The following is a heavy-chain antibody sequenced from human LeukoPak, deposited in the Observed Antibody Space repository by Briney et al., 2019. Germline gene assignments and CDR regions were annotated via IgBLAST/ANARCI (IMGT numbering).Heavy chain of an antibody. J-gene: IGHJ5*02. D-gene: IGHD6-25*01. CDR3: ARDYSSGWERFDP. CDR1: GFTFSSYS. V-gene: IGHV3-21*01. CDR2: ISSRSSYI. Sequence: GGSLRLSCAASGFTFSSYSMNWVRQAPGKGLEWVSSISSRSSYIYYADSVKGRFAISRDNAKNSLYLQMNSLRAEDTAVYYCARDYSSGWERFDPWGQGTLVTVSS.